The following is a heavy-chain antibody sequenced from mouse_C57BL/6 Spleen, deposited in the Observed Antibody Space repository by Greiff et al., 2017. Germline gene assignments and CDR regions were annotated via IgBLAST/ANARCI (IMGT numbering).Heavy chain of an antibody. CDR3: ARERDDYEYFDV. D-gene: IGHD2-4*01. CDR2: ISYDGSN. J-gene: IGHJ1*03. CDR1: GYSITSGYY. V-gene: IGHV3-6*01. Sequence: DVQLQESGPGLVKPSQSLSLTCSVTGYSITSGYYWNWIRQFPGNKLEWMGYISYDGSNNYNPSLKNRISITRDTSKNQFFLKLNSVTTEDTATYYCARERDDYEYFDVWGTGTTLTVSS.